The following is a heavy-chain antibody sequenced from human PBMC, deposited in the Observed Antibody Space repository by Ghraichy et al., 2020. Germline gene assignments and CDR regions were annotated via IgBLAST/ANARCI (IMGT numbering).Heavy chain of an antibody. CDR2: INSRGSSI. V-gene: IGHV3-21*01. Sequence: GALNISCAASGFTFSAYSMNWVRQAPGKGLEWVSSINSRGSSIYYADSVKGRFTISRDNAKNSLYLQMNSLRAEDTAVYYCARACGGDCYLSDYWGQRTLVTVSS. CDR1: GFTFSAYS. CDR3: ARACGGDCYLSDY. J-gene: IGHJ4*02. D-gene: IGHD2-21*02.